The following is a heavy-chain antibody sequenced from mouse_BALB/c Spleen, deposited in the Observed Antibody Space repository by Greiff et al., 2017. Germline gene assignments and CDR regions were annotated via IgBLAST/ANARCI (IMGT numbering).Heavy chain of an antibody. Sequence: EVKVVESGGGLVQPGGSLRLSCATSGFTFTDYYMSWVRQPPGKALEWLGFIRNKANGYTTEYSASVKGRFTISRDNSQSILYLQMNTLRAEDSATYYCARLGSYYFDYWGQGTTLTVSS. V-gene: IGHV7-3*02. D-gene: IGHD4-1*01. J-gene: IGHJ2*01. CDR3: ARLGSYYFDY. CDR2: IRNKANGYTT. CDR1: GFTFTDYY.